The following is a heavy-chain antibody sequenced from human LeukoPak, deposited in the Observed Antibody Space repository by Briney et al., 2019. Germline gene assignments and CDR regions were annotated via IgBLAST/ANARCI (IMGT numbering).Heavy chain of an antibody. V-gene: IGHV3-48*03. CDR1: GFTFRSYE. Sequence: GGSLRLSCAASGFTFRSYEMNWVRQAPGKGLEWVSYIDSGRGSSTNYADSVKGRFTISRDNAKNSLYLQMNSLKTEDTAVYYCTFYASGTYTPFDIWGQGTMVTVSS. J-gene: IGHJ3*02. CDR2: IDSGRGSST. CDR3: TFYASGTYTPFDI. D-gene: IGHD2/OR15-2a*01.